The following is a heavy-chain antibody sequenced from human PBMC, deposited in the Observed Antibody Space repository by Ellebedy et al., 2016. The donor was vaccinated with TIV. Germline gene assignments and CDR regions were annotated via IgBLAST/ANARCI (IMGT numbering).Heavy chain of an antibody. Sequence: GESLKISCTASGFTVSSNYMSWVRQAPGKGLEWVSVIYSGGKTYHADSVKGRFNISRDISKNTLYLQMNSLRAEDTAVYYCAKDDDVSVRIRFDPWGQGTLVTVSS. V-gene: IGHV3-66*01. CDR2: IYSGGKT. J-gene: IGHJ5*02. CDR1: GFTVSSNY. D-gene: IGHD3-16*01. CDR3: AKDDDVSVRIRFDP.